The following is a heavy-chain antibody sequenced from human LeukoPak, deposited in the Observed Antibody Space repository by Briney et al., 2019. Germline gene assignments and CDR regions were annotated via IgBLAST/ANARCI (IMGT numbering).Heavy chain of an antibody. CDR3: ARVLVAAARRWYYYYYMDV. CDR1: GGSISSSPYY. Sequence: SETLSLTCTVSGGSISSSPYYWGWIRQPPGKGLEWIGSIYYSGTTHYNPSLESRVTISVDTSKNQFSLKLSSVTAAETAVYYSARVLVAAARRWYYYYYMDVWGKGTTVTVSS. J-gene: IGHJ6*03. CDR2: IYYSGTT. D-gene: IGHD2-15*01. V-gene: IGHV4-39*07.